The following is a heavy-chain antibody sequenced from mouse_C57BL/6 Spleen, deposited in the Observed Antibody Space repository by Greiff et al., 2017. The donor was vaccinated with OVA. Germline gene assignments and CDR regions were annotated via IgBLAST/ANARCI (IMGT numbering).Heavy chain of an antibody. V-gene: IGHV1-81*01. CDR2: IYPRSGNT. J-gene: IGHJ4*01. CDR1: GYTFTSYG. CDR3: ARERSDYYAMDY. Sequence: VKLQESGAELARPGASVKLSCKASGYTFTSYGISWVKQRTGQGLEWIGEIYPRSGNTYYNEKFKGKATLTADKSSSTAYMELRSLTSEDSAVYFCARERSDYYAMDYWGQGTSVTVSS.